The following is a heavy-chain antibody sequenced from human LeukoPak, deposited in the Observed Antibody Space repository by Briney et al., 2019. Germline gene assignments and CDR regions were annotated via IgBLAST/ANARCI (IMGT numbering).Heavy chain of an antibody. CDR3: AGYGDYVLPYYYGMDV. D-gene: IGHD4-17*01. CDR2: IYYSGST. V-gene: IGHV4-59*01. Sequence: KTSETLSLTCTVSGGSISSYYWSWIRQPPGKGLEWIGYIYYSGSTNYNPSLKSRVTISVDTSKNQFSLKLSSVTAADTAVYYCAGYGDYVLPYYYGMDVWGQGTTVTVSS. J-gene: IGHJ6*02. CDR1: GGSISSYY.